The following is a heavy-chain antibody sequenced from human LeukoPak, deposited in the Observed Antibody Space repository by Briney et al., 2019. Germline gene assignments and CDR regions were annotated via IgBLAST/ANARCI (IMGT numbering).Heavy chain of an antibody. D-gene: IGHD5-18*01. V-gene: IGHV4-4*02. CDR1: GGSISSNNW. CDR2: IYHSGSA. J-gene: IGHJ4*02. Sequence: SETLSLTCGVSGGSISSNNWWSWVRPPPGQGLEWIGEIYHSGSANYNPSLKSRVTISVDKSKNQLSLKLISVTAADTAVYYCARDVGTALVTGDYWGQGTLVTVSS. CDR3: ARDVGTALVTGDY.